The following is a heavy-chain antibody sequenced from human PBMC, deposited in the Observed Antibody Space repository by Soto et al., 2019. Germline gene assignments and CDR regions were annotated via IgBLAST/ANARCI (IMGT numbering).Heavy chain of an antibody. CDR2: MNPNSGNT. J-gene: IGHJ6*02. CDR3: AREMYYDFWSGYYGDPGEDMDV. CDR1: GYTFPSYD. D-gene: IGHD3-3*01. Sequence: GASVKVSCKASGYTFPSYDINWVRQATGQGLEWMGWMNPNSGNTGYAHKFQGRVTMTRDTSISTAYMELSSLRSEDTAVYYCAREMYYDFWSGYYGDPGEDMDVWGQGTTVTVSS. V-gene: IGHV1-8*01.